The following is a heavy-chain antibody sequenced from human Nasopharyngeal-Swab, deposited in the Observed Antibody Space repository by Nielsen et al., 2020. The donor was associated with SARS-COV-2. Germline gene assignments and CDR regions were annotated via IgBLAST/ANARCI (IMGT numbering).Heavy chain of an antibody. Sequence: SETLSLTCTVSGGSISSYYWSWIRQPPGKGLEWIGYIYYSGSTNYNPSLKSRVTISVDTSKNQSSLKLSSVTAADTAVYYCARILTIFGVVASYYFDYWGQGTLVTVSS. CDR3: ARILTIFGVVASYYFDY. J-gene: IGHJ4*02. D-gene: IGHD3-3*01. CDR1: GGSISSYY. CDR2: IYYSGST. V-gene: IGHV4-59*01.